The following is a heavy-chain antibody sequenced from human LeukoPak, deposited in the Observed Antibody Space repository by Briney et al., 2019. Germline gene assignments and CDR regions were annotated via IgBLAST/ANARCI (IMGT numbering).Heavy chain of an antibody. CDR2: INPNSGGT. V-gene: IGHV1-2*02. CDR3: ARSLWFGELYSP. CDR1: GYTFTGYY. Sequence: ASVKVSCKASGYTFTGYYMHWVRQAPGQGLEWMGWINPNSGGTNYAQKFQGRVTMTRDTSISTAYMELSRLRSDDTAVYYCARSLWFGELYSPWGQGTLVTVSS. D-gene: IGHD3-10*01. J-gene: IGHJ5*02.